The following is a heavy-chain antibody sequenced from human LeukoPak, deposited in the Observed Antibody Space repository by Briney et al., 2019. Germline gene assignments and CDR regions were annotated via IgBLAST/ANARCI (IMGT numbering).Heavy chain of an antibody. CDR2: INPNSGGT. J-gene: IGHJ4*02. CDR1: GYTFSDSY. Sequence: GASVKVSCKASGYTFSDSYMHWVRQAPGQGLEWMGRINPNSGGTNYAQKFRGRVTLTRDTSTSTAHMELGGLTSDDTAVYYCARGAGYTGNYAGIFDYWGQGTLVTVSS. CDR3: ARGAGYTGNYAGIFDY. V-gene: IGHV1-2*06. D-gene: IGHD1-26*01.